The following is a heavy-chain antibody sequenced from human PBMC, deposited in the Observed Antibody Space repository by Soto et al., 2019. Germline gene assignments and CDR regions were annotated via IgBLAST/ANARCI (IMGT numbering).Heavy chain of an antibody. V-gene: IGHV3-30-3*01. CDR3: ASRFNSLYYYYGMDV. CDR2: ISYDGSNK. Sequence: QVQLVESGGGVVQPGRSLRLSCAASGFTFSSYAKHWVRQAPGKGLEWVAVISYDGSNKYYADSVKGRFTISRDNSKNKLQLQMNGLRADDTDVYYCASRFNSLYYYYGMDVWGQGTTVTVSS. J-gene: IGHJ6*02. D-gene: IGHD1-1*01. CDR1: GFTFSSYA.